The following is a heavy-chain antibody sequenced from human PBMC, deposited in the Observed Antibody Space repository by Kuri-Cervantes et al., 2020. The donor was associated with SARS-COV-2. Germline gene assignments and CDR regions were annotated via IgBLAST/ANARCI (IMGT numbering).Heavy chain of an antibody. J-gene: IGHJ4*02. CDR3: TTTDYYGSGGD. V-gene: IGHV4-30-2*01. D-gene: IGHD3-10*01. CDR1: GGSISSGGYS. CDR2: IYHSGST. Sequence: SETLSLTCAVSGGSISSGGYSWSWIRQPPGKGLEWIGYIYHSGSTYYNPSLKSRVTISVDRSKNQFSLKLSSVTAADTAVYYCTTTDYYGSGGDWGQGTLVTLSS.